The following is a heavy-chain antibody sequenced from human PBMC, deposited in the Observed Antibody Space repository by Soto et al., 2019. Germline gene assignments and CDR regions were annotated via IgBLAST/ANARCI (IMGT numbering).Heavy chain of an antibody. Sequence: SETLSLTCTVSGGSISSYYWSWIRQPPGKGLEWIGYIYYSGSTNYNPSLKSRVTISVDTSKNQFSLKLSSVTAADTAVYYCARTTYDILTVDYWGQGTLVTVS. V-gene: IGHV4-59*08. J-gene: IGHJ4*02. CDR2: IYYSGST. CDR3: ARTTYDILTVDY. CDR1: GGSISSYY. D-gene: IGHD3-9*01.